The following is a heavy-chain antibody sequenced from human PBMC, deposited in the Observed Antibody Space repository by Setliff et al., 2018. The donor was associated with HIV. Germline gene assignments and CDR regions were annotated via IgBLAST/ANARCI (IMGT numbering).Heavy chain of an antibody. D-gene: IGHD1-26*01. J-gene: IGHJ4*02. V-gene: IGHV3-7*01. CDR1: GFTFSSYA. Sequence: PGGSLRLSCAASGFTFSSYAMCWVRQAPGKGLEWVANIGQDGSEKNYVDSVKGRFTISRDNAKNSLYLQMNSLRAEDTAVYFCARVHGAGAYFFDYWGQGAPVTVSS. CDR3: ARVHGAGAYFFDY. CDR2: IGQDGSEK.